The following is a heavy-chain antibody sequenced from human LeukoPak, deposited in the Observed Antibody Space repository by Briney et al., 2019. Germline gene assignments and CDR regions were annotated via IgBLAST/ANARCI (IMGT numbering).Heavy chain of an antibody. Sequence: GESLKISCKGSGHRFTSYWIGWVRQMPGKSLEWMGFIYPGDSDTRYSPSFQGQVTISADKSMSTAYLQWSSLKASDTAMYYCARRRGRYSGDAFDIWGQGTMVTVSS. D-gene: IGHD1-26*01. CDR2: IYPGDSDT. V-gene: IGHV5-51*01. J-gene: IGHJ3*02. CDR1: GHRFTSYW. CDR3: ARRRGRYSGDAFDI.